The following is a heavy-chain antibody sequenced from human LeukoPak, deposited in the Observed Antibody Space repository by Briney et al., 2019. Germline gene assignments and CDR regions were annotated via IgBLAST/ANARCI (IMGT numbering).Heavy chain of an antibody. CDR3: ARESSTYYYDSSGYYPDALDI. Sequence: ASVKVSCKASGYTFTGYYMHWVRQAPGQGLEWMGWINPNSGGTNYAQKFQGRVTMTRDTSISTAYMELSRLRSDDTAVYYCARESSTYYYDSSGYYPDALDIWGQGTMVTVSS. D-gene: IGHD3-22*01. CDR2: INPNSGGT. V-gene: IGHV1-2*02. J-gene: IGHJ3*02. CDR1: GYTFTGYY.